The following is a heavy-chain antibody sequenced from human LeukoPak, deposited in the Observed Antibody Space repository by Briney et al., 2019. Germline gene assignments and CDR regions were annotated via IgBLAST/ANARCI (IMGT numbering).Heavy chain of an antibody. CDR1: GFTFSSYA. Sequence: GGSLRLSCAASGFTFSSYAMSWVRQAPGKGLEWVSAISGSGGSTYYADSVKGRFTISRDNSKNTLYLQMNSLRAEDTAVYYCAKGPDIVLMVYAHYFDYWGQGTLVTVSS. CDR3: AKGPDIVLMVYAHYFDY. D-gene: IGHD2-8*01. CDR2: ISGSGGST. J-gene: IGHJ4*02. V-gene: IGHV3-23*01.